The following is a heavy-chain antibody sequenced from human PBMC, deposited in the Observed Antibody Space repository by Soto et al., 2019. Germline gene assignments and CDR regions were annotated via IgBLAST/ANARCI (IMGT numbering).Heavy chain of an antibody. CDR3: AMSESSGYYYGYFQH. Sequence: QVQLVQSGAEVKNPGASVKVSCKASGYTFTSYAMHWVRQAPGQRLEWMGWISAGNGNTKYSQKFQGRVTITRDTSASTAYMELSSLRSEDTAVYYCAMSESSGYYYGYFQHWGQGTLVTVSS. CDR2: ISAGNGNT. V-gene: IGHV1-3*01. CDR1: GYTFTSYA. J-gene: IGHJ1*01. D-gene: IGHD3-22*01.